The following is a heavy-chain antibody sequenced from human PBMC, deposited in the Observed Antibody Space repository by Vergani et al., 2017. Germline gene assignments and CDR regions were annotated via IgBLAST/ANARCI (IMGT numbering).Heavy chain of an antibody. J-gene: IGHJ4*02. CDR3: AITRYSSNSKDY. CDR2: INQDGSQK. Sequence: EVQLVDSGGGLVQPGGSLRLSCAASGFTFSSYWMHWVRQAPGKGLEWVANINQDGSQKQYVDSVKGRFTISRDNAKNSLYLQMNSLRAEDTAVYHCAITRYSSNSKDYWGQGTLVTVSS. D-gene: IGHD6-19*01. V-gene: IGHV3-7*01. CDR1: GFTFSSYW.